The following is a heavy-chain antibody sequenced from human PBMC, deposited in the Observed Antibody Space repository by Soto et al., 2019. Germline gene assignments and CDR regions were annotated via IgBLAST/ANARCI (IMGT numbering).Heavy chain of an antibody. CDR1: GFGFSSYS. J-gene: IGHJ6*02. Sequence: EVRLVESGGGLVRPGGSLRLSCVGSGFGFSSYSMHWVRQAPGKGLEWVSSITSVGTYVYYADSVEGRFTISRDNAKQSVYLEMSGLRVEDTAIYYCARDPSTTIFGVVPFMDVWGQGTTVTVS. CDR2: ITSVGTYV. V-gene: IGHV3-21*02. D-gene: IGHD3-3*01. CDR3: ARDPSTTIFGVVPFMDV.